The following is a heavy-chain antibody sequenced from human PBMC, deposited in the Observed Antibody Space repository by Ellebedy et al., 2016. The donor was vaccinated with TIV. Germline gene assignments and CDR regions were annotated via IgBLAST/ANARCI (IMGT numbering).Heavy chain of an antibody. V-gene: IGHV3-21*01. Sequence: GESLKISCAASGFDFSDYHMNWVRQAPGKGLEWVSSISSSGNYIFYADSVKGRFTISRDNAKKSMYLQMNSLRAEDTAVYYCARANRADYYGSSGDYYYYGMDVWGQGTTVTVSS. D-gene: IGHD3-22*01. J-gene: IGHJ6*02. CDR2: ISSSGNYI. CDR1: GFDFSDYH. CDR3: ARANRADYYGSSGDYYYYGMDV.